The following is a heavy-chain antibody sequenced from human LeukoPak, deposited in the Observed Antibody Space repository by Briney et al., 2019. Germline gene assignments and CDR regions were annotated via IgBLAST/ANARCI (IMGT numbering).Heavy chain of an antibody. D-gene: IGHD1-26*01. CDR3: ASGGIYYGAAFDF. J-gene: IGHJ4*02. V-gene: IGHV3-15*01. Sequence: GGSLRLSCAASGFTFSNAWMSWVRQAPGKGLEWVGRIISKTDGGTTDYAAPVKGRFTISRDDSKTTLYLQMNSLKTEDTAEYYCASGGIYYGAAFDFWGQGTLVTVSS. CDR1: GFTFSNAW. CDR2: IISKTDGGTT.